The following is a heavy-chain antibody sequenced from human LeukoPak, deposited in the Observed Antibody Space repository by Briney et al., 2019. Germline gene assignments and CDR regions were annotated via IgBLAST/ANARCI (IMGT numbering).Heavy chain of an antibody. CDR3: ARDRSAAGSWSIYYFDY. CDR1: GGSISSYY. J-gene: IGHJ4*02. V-gene: IGHV4-4*07. CDR2: IYTSGST. D-gene: IGHD6-13*01. Sequence: PSETLSLTCTVSGGSISSYYWSWIRQPAGKGLEWIGRIYTSGSTNYSPSLKSRVTMSVDTSKNQFSLKLSSVTAADTAVYYCARDRSAAGSWSIYYFDYWGQGTLVTVSS.